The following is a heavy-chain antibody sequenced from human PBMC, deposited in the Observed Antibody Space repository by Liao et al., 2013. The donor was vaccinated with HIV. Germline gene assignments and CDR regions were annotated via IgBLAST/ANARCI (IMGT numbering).Heavy chain of an antibody. CDR1: GGSISSSSYY. D-gene: IGHD2-15*01. CDR3: ARGRGIGGRRWFDP. CDR2: VYSTGTT. J-gene: IGHJ5*02. V-gene: IGHV4-39*07. Sequence: QLQLQESGPGLVKPSETLSLTCTVSGGSISSSSYYWGWIRQPPGKGLEWIGSVYSTGTTYSNPSLTSRVTISVDTSNNQFSLRLSSVTAADTAVYYCARGRGIGGRRWFDPGAREPWSPSPQ.